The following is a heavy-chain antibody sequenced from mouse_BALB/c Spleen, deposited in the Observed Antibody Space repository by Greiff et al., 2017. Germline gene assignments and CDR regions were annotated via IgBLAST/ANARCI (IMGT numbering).Heavy chain of an antibody. V-gene: IGHV1-55*01. CDR3: ARDGNGFAY. Sequence: QVQLQQPGAELVKPGTSVKLSCKASGYNFTSYWINWVKLRPGQGLEWIGDIYPGSGSTNYNEKFKSKATLTVDTSSSTAYMQLSSLASEDSALYYCARDGNGFAYWGQGTLVTVSA. J-gene: IGHJ3*01. CDR1: GYNFTSYW. D-gene: IGHD2-1*01. CDR2: IYPGSGST.